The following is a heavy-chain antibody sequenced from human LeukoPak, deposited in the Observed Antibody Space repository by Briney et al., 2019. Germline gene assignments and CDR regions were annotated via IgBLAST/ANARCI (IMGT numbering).Heavy chain of an antibody. CDR3: ARQPADRGDWFDP. CDR2: IYPGDSDT. Sequence: GESLKISCKGSGYSFTSYWIGWVRQMPGKGLEWMGIIYPGDSDTRYSPSFQGQVTISADKSISTAYLQWSSLKASDTATYYCARQPADRGDWFDPWGQGTLVTVSS. CDR1: GYSFTSYW. D-gene: IGHD2-15*01. V-gene: IGHV5-51*01. J-gene: IGHJ5*02.